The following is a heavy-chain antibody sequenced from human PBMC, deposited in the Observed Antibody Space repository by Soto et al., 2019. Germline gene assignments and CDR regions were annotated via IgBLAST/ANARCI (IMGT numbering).Heavy chain of an antibody. D-gene: IGHD5-12*01. Sequence: QVQLVESGGGVVQPGTSLRLSCAASGFTFSSFGIHWVRQAPGKGLEWVAVISYDGIDKNYGDSVKGRFTISRENSKNMVYLQMNSLRIDDTAVYHCAKDLREMATIRPDYWGQGIQVTVSS. CDR2: ISYDGIDK. V-gene: IGHV3-30*18. CDR3: AKDLREMATIRPDY. J-gene: IGHJ4*02. CDR1: GFTFSSFG.